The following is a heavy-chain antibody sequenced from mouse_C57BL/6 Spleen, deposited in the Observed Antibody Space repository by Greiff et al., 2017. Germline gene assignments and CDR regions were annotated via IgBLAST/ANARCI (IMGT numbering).Heavy chain of an antibody. Sequence: VQLQQPGAELVKPGASVKLSCKASGYTFTSYWMHWVKQRPGQGLEWIGMIHPNSGSTNYNEKFKSKATLTVDNSSSTAYMQLISLTSEDSAVYYWARGITTVVAPSVWGTGTTVTVSS. D-gene: IGHD1-1*01. CDR1: GYTFTSYW. CDR3: ARGITTVVAPSV. V-gene: IGHV1-64*01. CDR2: IHPNSGST. J-gene: IGHJ1*03.